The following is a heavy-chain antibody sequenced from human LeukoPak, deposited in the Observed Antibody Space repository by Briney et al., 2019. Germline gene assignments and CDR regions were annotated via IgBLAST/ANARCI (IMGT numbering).Heavy chain of an antibody. V-gene: IGHV1-2*02. J-gene: IGHJ3*02. CDR1: GYTFTGHY. CDR2: INSDSGGT. CDR3: ARGRVHSWSDAFDI. D-gene: IGHD1-1*01. Sequence: ASVKVSCKASGYTFTGHYMHWVRQAPGQGLEWMGWINSDSGGTKYAQKFQGSVIMTRVTSISTSYMELSRLKSDDTAVYYCARGRVHSWSDAFDIWGQATRVTVSS.